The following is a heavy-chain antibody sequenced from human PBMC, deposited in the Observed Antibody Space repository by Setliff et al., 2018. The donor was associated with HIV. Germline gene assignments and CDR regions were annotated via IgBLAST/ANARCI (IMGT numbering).Heavy chain of an antibody. Sequence: SETLSLTCTVSGASISSDSWSWIRQSPGKGLEWIGFILNREITNYNPSLQSRVSISMDTSKNQFSLKLRSVTAADTAIYHCAKGGASSHWLGPWGQGTLVTVSS. CDR1: GASISSDS. V-gene: IGHV4-59*01. D-gene: IGHD3-16*01. CDR2: ILNREIT. J-gene: IGHJ5*02. CDR3: AKGGASSHWLGP.